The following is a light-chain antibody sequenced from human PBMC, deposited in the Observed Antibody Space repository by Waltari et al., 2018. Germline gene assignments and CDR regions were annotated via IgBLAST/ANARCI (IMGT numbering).Light chain of an antibody. CDR3: SSYTRSSTRV. CDR2: DVS. Sequence: QSALTQPASVSGSPGQSITISCTGTSSDVGNYNYVSWYQQHPGRAPKLMIYDVSNRPVGVSSRFSGSKSGNTASLTISGLQAEDEADYYCSSYTRSSTRVFGTGTTVTVL. J-gene: IGLJ1*01. V-gene: IGLV2-14*03. CDR1: SSDVGNYNY.